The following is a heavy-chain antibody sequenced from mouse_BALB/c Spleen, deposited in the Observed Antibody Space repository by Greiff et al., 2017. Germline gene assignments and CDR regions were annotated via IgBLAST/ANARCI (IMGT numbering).Heavy chain of an antibody. V-gene: IGHV1-69*02. CDR2: IDPSDSYT. CDR1: GYTFTSYW. J-gene: IGHJ4*01. D-gene: IGHD3-1*01. CDR3: ARGGEQLGNGAMDY. Sequence: QVQLQQPGAELVKPGASVKLSCKASGYTFTSYWMHWVKQRPGQGLEWIGEIDPSDSYTNYNQKFKGKATLTVDKSSSTAYMQLSSLTSEDSAVYYCARGGEQLGNGAMDYWGQGTSVTVSS.